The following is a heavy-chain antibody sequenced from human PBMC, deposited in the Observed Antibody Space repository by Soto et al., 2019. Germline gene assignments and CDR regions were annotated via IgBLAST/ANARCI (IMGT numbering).Heavy chain of an antibody. J-gene: IGHJ5*02. V-gene: IGHV3-23*01. Sequence: EVQLLESGGGLVQPGESLRLSCAASGFSFSAYAMSWVRQIPGKGLEWVSAIIGSGRHTYYADSVKGRFTISRDNSQNTLFLQMNSLRAEDTAVYYCAKGAWFADNWFAPWGQGIQVTVSS. CDR1: GFSFSAYA. CDR2: IIGSGRHT. CDR3: AKGAWFADNWFAP. D-gene: IGHD3-10*01.